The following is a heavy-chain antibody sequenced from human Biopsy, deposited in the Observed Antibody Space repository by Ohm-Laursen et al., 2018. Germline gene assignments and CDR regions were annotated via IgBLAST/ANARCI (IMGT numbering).Heavy chain of an antibody. CDR1: GGTFTRYA. Sequence: GASVKVSCKASGGTFTRYAMHWVRQAPGQGLEWLGGNIPILGTGNYAQKFQDRVTVAADTSTSTATMELRSLRSDDTAVYYCARISITRLLDYWGQGTLVTVSS. V-gene: IGHV1-69*06. D-gene: IGHD3-3*01. CDR2: NIPILGTG. CDR3: ARISITRLLDY. J-gene: IGHJ4*02.